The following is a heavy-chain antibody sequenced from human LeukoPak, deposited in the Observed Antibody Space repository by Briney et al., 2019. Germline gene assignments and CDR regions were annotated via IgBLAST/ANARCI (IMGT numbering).Heavy chain of an antibody. D-gene: IGHD4-17*01. CDR3: ARGYTAVTRHFDF. J-gene: IGHJ4*02. CDR2: ISSGSSAI. V-gene: IGHV3-21*01. Sequence: ETLSLTCTVSGGSISSSSYYWGWIRQPPGKGLEWVSIISSGSSAIFSAAALKGRFTISRDDAKNLLYLDMNSLRAEDTAVYYCARGYTAVTRHFDFWGQGTLVTVTS. CDR1: GGSISSSS.